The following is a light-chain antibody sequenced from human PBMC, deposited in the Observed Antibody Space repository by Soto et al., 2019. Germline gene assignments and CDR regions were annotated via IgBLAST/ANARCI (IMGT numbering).Light chain of an antibody. V-gene: IGLV1-51*01. CDR2: DDN. CDR3: GSWDSSLSADV. J-gene: IGLJ1*01. Sequence: QPVMTQPPSVSADPGQKVTISCSGSSSNIGGNSVSWYQQLPGTAPKLLIYDDNKRPSGIPDRFSGSKSGTSATLGITGFQTGDEADYYCGSWDSSLSADVFGTGTKLTVL. CDR1: SSNIGGNS.